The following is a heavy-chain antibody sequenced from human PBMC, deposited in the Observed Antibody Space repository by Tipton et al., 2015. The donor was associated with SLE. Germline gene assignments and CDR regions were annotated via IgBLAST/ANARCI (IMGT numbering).Heavy chain of an antibody. CDR3: ARLGVFRPY. J-gene: IGHJ4*02. D-gene: IGHD6-6*01. Sequence: TLSLTCSVSGDSMGRGAYYWGGLRQHPGKGLEWIGYIYNLWNTYYNPSLKSRLAISIETSKNQFSLKLSSVTAADTAIYYCARLGVFRPYWGQGVQVTVSS. CDR1: GDSMGRGAYY. V-gene: IGHV4-31*03. CDR2: IYNLWNT.